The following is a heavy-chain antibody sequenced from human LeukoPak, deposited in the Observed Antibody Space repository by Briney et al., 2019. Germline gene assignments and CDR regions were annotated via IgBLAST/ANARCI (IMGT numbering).Heavy chain of an antibody. CDR1: GGTFSSYA. V-gene: IGHV1-69*04. Sequence: GASVKVSCKASGGTFSSYAISWVRQAPGQGLEWMGRIIPIPGIANYAQKFQGRVTITADKSTSTAYMELSSLRSEDTAVYYCARDEMATMIVDYWGQGTLVTVSS. CDR2: IIPIPGIA. J-gene: IGHJ4*02. CDR3: ARDEMATMIVDY. D-gene: IGHD3-22*01.